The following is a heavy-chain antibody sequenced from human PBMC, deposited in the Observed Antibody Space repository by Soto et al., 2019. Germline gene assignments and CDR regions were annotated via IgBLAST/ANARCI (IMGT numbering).Heavy chain of an antibody. Sequence: PSETLSLTCAVSGGSISSYYWSWIRQPPGKGLGWIGYIYYSGSTNYNPSLKSRVTISVDTSKNQFSLKLSSVTAADTAVYYCARDGRDGYNGYYYYGMDAWGQGTTVTVSS. CDR1: GGSISSYY. V-gene: IGHV4-59*01. D-gene: IGHD5-12*01. J-gene: IGHJ6*02. CDR2: IYYSGST. CDR3: ARDGRDGYNGYYYYGMDA.